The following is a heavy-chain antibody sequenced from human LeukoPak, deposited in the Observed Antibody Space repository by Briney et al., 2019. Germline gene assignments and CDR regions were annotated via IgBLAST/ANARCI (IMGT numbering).Heavy chain of an antibody. CDR3: ARSQGYYDFWSGYYNYPPFDY. CDR2: IYYSGST. D-gene: IGHD3-3*01. V-gene: IGHV4-59*01. J-gene: IGHJ4*02. CDR1: GGSISSYY. Sequence: SETLSLTCTVSGGSISSYYWGWIRQPPGKGLEWIGYIYYSGSTNYNPSLKSRVTISVDTSKNQFSLKLSSVTAADTAVYYCARSQGYYDFWSGYYNYPPFDYWGQGTLVTVSS.